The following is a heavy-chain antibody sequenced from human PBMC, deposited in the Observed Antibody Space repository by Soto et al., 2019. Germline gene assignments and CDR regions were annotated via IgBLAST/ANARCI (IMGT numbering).Heavy chain of an antibody. CDR2: ISSSSSYI. CDR3: ARDFDFRYYGMDV. Sequence: GASLRLSWPASGFTFSSYSMNWVRQAPGKGLEWVSSISSSSSYIYYADSVKGRFAISRDNAKNSLYLQMNSLRAEDTAVYYCARDFDFRYYGMDVWGQGTTVTVSS. V-gene: IGHV3-21*01. J-gene: IGHJ6*02. D-gene: IGHD3-3*01. CDR1: GFTFSSYS.